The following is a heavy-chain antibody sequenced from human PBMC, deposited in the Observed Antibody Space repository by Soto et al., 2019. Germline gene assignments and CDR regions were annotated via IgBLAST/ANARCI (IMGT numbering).Heavy chain of an antibody. D-gene: IGHD3-10*01. V-gene: IGHV4-39*01. CDR1: GGSISSSSDY. CDR2: IYYSGST. CDR3: ARLSEIYDMDV. Sequence: SQTKSLSNTVSGGSISSSSDYWGWIRQPPGKGLEWIGSIYYSGSTYYNPSLKSRVTISVDTSKDQFSLKVTSVTAADTSVYYCARLSEIYDMDVWGQGTTVTVSS. J-gene: IGHJ6*02.